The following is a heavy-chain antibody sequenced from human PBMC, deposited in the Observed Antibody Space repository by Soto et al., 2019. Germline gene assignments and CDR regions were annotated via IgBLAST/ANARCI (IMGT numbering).Heavy chain of an antibody. CDR3: AKARITGDLARQIDY. CDR2: ISGSGGST. J-gene: IGHJ4*02. D-gene: IGHD7-27*01. Sequence: GGSLRLSCAASGFTFSSYAMSWVRQAPGKGLEWVSAISGSGGSTYYADSVKGRFTISRDNSKTTLYLQMNSLRAEDTAVYYCAKARITGDLARQIDYWGQGTLVTVSS. V-gene: IGHV3-23*01. CDR1: GFTFSSYA.